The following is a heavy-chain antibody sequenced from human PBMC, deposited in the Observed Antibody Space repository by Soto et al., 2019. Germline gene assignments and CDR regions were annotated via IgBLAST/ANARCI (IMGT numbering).Heavy chain of an antibody. CDR2: IDPMFDTS. J-gene: IGHJ5*02. CDR3: ATYPRPYNWVDL. CDR1: GGALTSYP. Sequence: QVRLEQSGPEVKKPGSSVRVSCQASGGALTSYPIHWVRQAPGQGLEWMGVIDPMFDTSNRAEKFKARVILTADASTNTVYLGLTGLRSDDTAVYFCATYPRPYNWVDLWGRGTLLTVSS. D-gene: IGHD2-21*01. V-gene: IGHV1-69*01.